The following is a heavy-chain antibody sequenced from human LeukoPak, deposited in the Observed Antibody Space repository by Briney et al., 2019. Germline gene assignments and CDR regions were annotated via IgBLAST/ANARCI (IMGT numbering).Heavy chain of an antibody. CDR1: ADSLSSGGHY. CDR2: IHHSGRS. Sequence: SETLSLTCTVSADSLSSGGHYWAWIRQFPGKGLESIGFIHHSGRSRHNPSLKDRVAISVDTSRKQFALKLSSVTAADTAMYYCARGGNRFGGVYFDYWGQGIQVIVSS. CDR3: ARGGNRFGGVYFDY. D-gene: IGHD3-10*01. J-gene: IGHJ4*02. V-gene: IGHV4-31*03.